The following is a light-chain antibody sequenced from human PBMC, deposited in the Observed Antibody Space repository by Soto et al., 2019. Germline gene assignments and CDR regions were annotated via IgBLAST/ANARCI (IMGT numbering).Light chain of an antibody. CDR2: DAS. V-gene: IGKV3-11*01. CDR1: QSVSSY. Sequence: EIVLTQSPATLSLSPGERATLSCRASQSVSSYLAWYQHKPGRAPRLLIYDASDRATGIPARFSGSGSGTDFTLTISSLEPEEFAVYYCQQRSNWPRTFGQGTKVE. CDR3: QQRSNWPRT. J-gene: IGKJ1*01.